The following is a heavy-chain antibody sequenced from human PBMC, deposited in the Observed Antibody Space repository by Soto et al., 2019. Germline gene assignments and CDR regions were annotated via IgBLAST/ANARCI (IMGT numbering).Heavy chain of an antibody. CDR1: GGFVSSGSYY. V-gene: IGHV4-61*01. Sequence: SETLSLTCTVSGGFVSSGSYYWSWIRQPPGKGLEWIGYIYYSGSTNYSPALKSRLTISVDTPKNQFALKLSTVTAADTAVYYYARTMVGARAGYFDYWAREPWSPSPQ. CDR3: ARTMVGARAGYFDY. CDR2: IYYSGST. D-gene: IGHD1-26*01. J-gene: IGHJ4*02.